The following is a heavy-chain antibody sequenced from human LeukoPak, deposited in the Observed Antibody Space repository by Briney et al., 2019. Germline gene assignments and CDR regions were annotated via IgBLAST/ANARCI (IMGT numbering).Heavy chain of an antibody. D-gene: IGHD2-15*01. Sequence: PSEALSLTCTVSGGSISSHYWSWIRQPPGKGLEWIGYIYYSGSTNYNPSLKSRVTISVDTSKNQFSLKLSSVTAADTAVYHCARLPLICSGGSCYSQYYFDYWGQGTLVTVSS. CDR3: ARLPLICSGGSCYSQYYFDY. J-gene: IGHJ4*02. V-gene: IGHV4-59*11. CDR1: GGSISSHY. CDR2: IYYSGST.